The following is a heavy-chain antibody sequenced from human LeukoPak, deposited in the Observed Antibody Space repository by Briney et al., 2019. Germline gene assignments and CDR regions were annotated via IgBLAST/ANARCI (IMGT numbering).Heavy chain of an antibody. CDR3: AKAYDFWRGYYYYGMDV. CDR2: ISAYNGNT. Sequence: GASVKVSCKASGYTFTSYGISWVRQAPGQGLEWMGWISAYNGNTNYAQKLQGRVTMTTDTSTSTAYMELRSLRSDDTAVYYCAKAYDFWRGYYYYGMDVWGQGTTVTVSS. D-gene: IGHD3-3*01. J-gene: IGHJ6*02. CDR1: GYTFTSYG. V-gene: IGHV1-18*01.